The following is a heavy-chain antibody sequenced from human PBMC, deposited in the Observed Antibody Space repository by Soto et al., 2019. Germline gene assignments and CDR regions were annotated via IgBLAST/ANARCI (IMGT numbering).Heavy chain of an antibody. J-gene: IGHJ4*02. CDR1: GFTFSSYA. V-gene: IGHV3-23*01. D-gene: IGHD3-16*01. Sequence: EVQLLESGGGLVQPGGSLRLSCAASGFTFSSYAMSWVRQAPGKGLEWVSAISGSGGSTYYADSVKGRFTISRDHSKNRLYLQMNRLRAEDTAVYYCAKDTGRHVWGSFPYWGQGTLVTVSS. CDR3: AKDTGRHVWGSFPY. CDR2: ISGSGGST.